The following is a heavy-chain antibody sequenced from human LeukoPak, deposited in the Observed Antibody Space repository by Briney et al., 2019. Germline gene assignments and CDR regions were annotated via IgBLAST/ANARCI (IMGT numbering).Heavy chain of an antibody. CDR1: GGSFSGYY. CDR2: INHSGST. V-gene: IGHV4-34*01. J-gene: IGHJ4*02. CDR3: AISDGYCSSTTCYNPFDY. Sequence: SETLSLTCAVYGGSFSGYYWSWIRQPPGKGLEWIGEINHSGSTNYNPSLKSRVTISVDTSKNQFSLRLNSVTAADTAVYYCAISDGYCSSTTCYNPFDYWGQGTLVTVSS. D-gene: IGHD2-2*02.